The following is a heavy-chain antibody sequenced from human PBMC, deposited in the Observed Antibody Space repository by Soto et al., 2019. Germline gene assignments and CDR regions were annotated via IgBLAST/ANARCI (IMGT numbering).Heavy chain of an antibody. V-gene: IGHV3-23*01. J-gene: IGHJ6*03. Sequence: EVQLLESGGGLVQPGGSLRLSCAASGFTFSSYAMSWVRQAPGKGLEWVSAISGSGGSTYYADSVKGRFTLSRDNAKNTMYQQMNSLRAEDTAVYYCAKGITYCSSTSCYADHYYYYYMDVWGKGTTVTVSS. CDR2: ISGSGGST. CDR3: AKGITYCSSTSCYADHYYYYYMDV. CDR1: GFTFSSYA. D-gene: IGHD2-2*01.